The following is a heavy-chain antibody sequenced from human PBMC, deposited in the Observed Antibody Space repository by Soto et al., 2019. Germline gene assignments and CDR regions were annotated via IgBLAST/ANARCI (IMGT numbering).Heavy chain of an antibody. CDR2: ISGSGGST. J-gene: IGHJ4*02. CDR1: GFTFSSYA. V-gene: IGHV3-23*01. D-gene: IGHD6-13*01. CDR3: AKEWAITWYSSSWQDVLGYDY. Sequence: GGSLRLSCAASGFTFSSYAMSWVRQAPGKGLEWVSAISGSGGSTYYADSVKGRFTISRDNSKNTLYLQMNSLRAEDTAVYYCAKEWAITWYSSSWQDVLGYDYWGQGTLVTVSS.